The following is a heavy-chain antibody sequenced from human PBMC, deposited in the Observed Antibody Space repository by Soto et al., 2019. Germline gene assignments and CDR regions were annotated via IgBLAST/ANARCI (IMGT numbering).Heavy chain of an antibody. J-gene: IGHJ4*02. CDR1: GGSISSYY. Sequence: QVQLQESGPGLVKPSETLSLTCTVSGGSISSYYWSWIRQPAGKGLEWIGRIYTSGSTNYNPSLKSRVTMAVDTSTNHVSLKLSSVTAADTAVYYCARDRRVGVVDYWGQGTLVTVSS. CDR2: IYTSGST. D-gene: IGHD3-22*01. V-gene: IGHV4-4*07. CDR3: ARDRRVGVVDY.